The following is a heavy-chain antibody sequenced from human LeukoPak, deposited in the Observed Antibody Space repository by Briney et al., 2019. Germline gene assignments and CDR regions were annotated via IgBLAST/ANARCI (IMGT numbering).Heavy chain of an antibody. D-gene: IGHD3-3*01. J-gene: IGHJ5*02. CDR1: GYTFTGYY. CDR3: AREGGYYDFWSGYYTGRGYNWFDP. V-gene: IGHV1-2*02. Sequence: ASVKVSCKASGYTFTGYYMHWVRQAPGQGLEWMGWINPNSGGTNYAQKFQGRVTMTRDTSISTAYMELSRLRSDDMAVYYCAREGGYYDFWSGYYTGRGYNWFDPWGQGTLVTVSS. CDR2: INPNSGGT.